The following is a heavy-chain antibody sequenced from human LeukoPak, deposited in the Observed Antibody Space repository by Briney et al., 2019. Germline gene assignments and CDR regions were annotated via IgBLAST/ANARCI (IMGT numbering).Heavy chain of an antibody. J-gene: IGHJ4*02. CDR3: ARQSRATVTSFDY. CDR1: GGSISSSSYY. D-gene: IGHD4-17*01. V-gene: IGHV4-61*05. CDR2: IYYSGST. Sequence: SETLSLTCTVSGGSISSSSYYWGWIRQPPGKGLEWIGYIYYSGSTNYNPSLKSRVTISVDTSKNQFSLKLSSVTAADTAVYYCARQSRATVTSFDYWGQGTLVTVSS.